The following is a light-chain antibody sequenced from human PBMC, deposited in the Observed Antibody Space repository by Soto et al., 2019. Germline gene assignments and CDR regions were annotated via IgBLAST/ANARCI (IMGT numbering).Light chain of an antibody. CDR3: QQSYSTPWT. Sequence: DIQMPQSPSSLSASVGDRVTITCRASQSISSYLNWYQQKPGKAPKLLIYAASSLQSGVPSRFSGSGSGTDFTLTISSLQPEDFATYYCQQSYSTPWTFGPGTIVDI. V-gene: IGKV1-39*01. CDR2: AAS. J-gene: IGKJ3*01. CDR1: QSISSY.